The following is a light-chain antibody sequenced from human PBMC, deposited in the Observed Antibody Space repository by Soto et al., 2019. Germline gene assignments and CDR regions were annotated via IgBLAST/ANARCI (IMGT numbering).Light chain of an antibody. J-gene: IGLJ1*01. CDR3: QIWDSSSDHPGV. CDR1: NVGRKS. CDR2: DDS. Sequence: SYVLTQPPSVPVAPGQTARISCGGINVGRKSVHWYQQKPRQAPLLVVFDDSDRPSEIPERISGSNSGDTDTLTISRVEAGDEADYYCQIWDSSSDHPGVFGTGTKLTV. V-gene: IGLV3-21*02.